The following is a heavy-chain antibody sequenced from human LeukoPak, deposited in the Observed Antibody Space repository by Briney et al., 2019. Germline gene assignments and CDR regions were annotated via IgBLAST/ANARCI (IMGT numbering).Heavy chain of an antibody. V-gene: IGHV3-23*01. CDR1: GFTFSTYW. J-gene: IGHJ3*02. CDR2: ISGRGGST. Sequence: SGGSLRLSCAASGFTFSTYWMTWVRQAPGKGLEWVSAISGRGGSTYYADSVKGRFTISRDNSKNTLYLQMNSLRAEDTAVYYCAKVLLGTIPAFDIWGQGTMVTVSS. D-gene: IGHD2-15*01. CDR3: AKVLLGTIPAFDI.